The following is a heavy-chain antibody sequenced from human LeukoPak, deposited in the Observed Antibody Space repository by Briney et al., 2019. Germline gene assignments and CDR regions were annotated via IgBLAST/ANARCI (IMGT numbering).Heavy chain of an antibody. CDR3: ARDAPGYCSGGSCSYFDY. J-gene: IGHJ4*02. Sequence: WASVKVSCKASGGTFSSYAISWVRQAPGQGLEWMGGIIPIFGTANYAQKFQGRVTITTDESTSTAYMELSSLRSEDTAVYYCARDAPGYCSGGSCSYFDYWGQGTLVTVSS. CDR2: IIPIFGTA. CDR1: GGTFSSYA. D-gene: IGHD2-15*01. V-gene: IGHV1-69*05.